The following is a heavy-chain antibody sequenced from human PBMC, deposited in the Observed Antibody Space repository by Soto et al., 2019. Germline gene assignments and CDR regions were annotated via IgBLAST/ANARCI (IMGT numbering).Heavy chain of an antibody. J-gene: IGHJ5*02. CDR1: GGSISDGYY. CDR2: ISASGST. V-gene: IGHV4-31*03. D-gene: IGHD3-22*01. CDR3: ARRDRSGFSYWLDT. Sequence: SETLSLTCTVSGGSISDGYYWTWIRQHPGKGLEWIGSISASGSTSYNPSLKSRLTVSVDKSKNQFSLNLRSVTAADTAVYYCARRDRSGFSYWLDTWGQGTLVTVSS.